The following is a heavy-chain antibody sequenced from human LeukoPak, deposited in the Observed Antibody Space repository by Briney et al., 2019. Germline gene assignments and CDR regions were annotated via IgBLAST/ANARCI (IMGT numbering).Heavy chain of an antibody. D-gene: IGHD1-1*01. J-gene: IGHJ5*02. Sequence: PGGSLRLSCAASGFTFSSYAMHWVRQAPGKGLEWVAVISYDGSNKYYADSVKGRFTISRDNSKNTLYLQMNSLRAEDTAVYYCAREGNNWNDVSWFDPWGQGTLVTVSS. V-gene: IGHV3-30*04. CDR3: AREGNNWNDVSWFDP. CDR1: GFTFSSYA. CDR2: ISYDGSNK.